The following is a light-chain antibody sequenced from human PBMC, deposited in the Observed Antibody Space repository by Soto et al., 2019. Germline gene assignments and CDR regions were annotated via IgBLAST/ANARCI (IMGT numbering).Light chain of an antibody. Sequence: DIVMTQSPDSLAVSLGERATINCKSSQSVLYSSDNKNYLAWYQKKPGQPPKLLIYWASTRESGVPDRFSGSGSGTDFTLTISSLQAEDVAVYYCQQYYSSPPHFGPGTKVDIK. V-gene: IGKV4-1*01. CDR2: WAS. CDR1: QSVLYSSDNKNY. CDR3: QQYYSSPPH. J-gene: IGKJ3*01.